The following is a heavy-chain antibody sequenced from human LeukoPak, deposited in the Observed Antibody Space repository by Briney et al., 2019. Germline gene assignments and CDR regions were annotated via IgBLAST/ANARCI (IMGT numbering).Heavy chain of an antibody. Sequence: GGSLRLSCAASGFTFSSYAMSWVRQAPGKGLEWVAVISYDGSNKYYTDSVKGRFTISGDNSKNTLYLQMNSLRAEDTAVYYCARDHDASGLFDYWGQGTLVTVSS. CDR3: ARDHDASGLFDY. J-gene: IGHJ4*02. D-gene: IGHD3-22*01. CDR2: ISYDGSNK. CDR1: GFTFSSYA. V-gene: IGHV3-30-3*01.